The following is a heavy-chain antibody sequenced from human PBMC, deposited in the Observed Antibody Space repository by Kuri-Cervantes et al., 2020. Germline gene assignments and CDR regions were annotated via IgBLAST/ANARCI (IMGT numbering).Heavy chain of an antibody. CDR3: ARNMAGRGGWNGCFQH. CDR1: GFTFSSYA. D-gene: IGHD6-19*01. Sequence: GESLKISCAASGFTFSSYAMHWVRQAPGEGLEWVAVISYDGSNKYYADSVKGRFTISRDNSKNTLYLQMNSLRAEDTAVYYCARNMAGRGGWNGCFQHWGQGTLVTVSS. CDR2: ISYDGSNK. J-gene: IGHJ1*01. V-gene: IGHV3-30-3*01.